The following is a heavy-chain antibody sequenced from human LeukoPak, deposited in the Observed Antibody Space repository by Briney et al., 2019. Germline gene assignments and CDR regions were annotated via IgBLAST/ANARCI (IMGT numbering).Heavy chain of an antibody. CDR3: ARDRSCSSTSCPGDY. CDR2: INCNGGST. D-gene: IGHD2-2*01. CDR1: GFTFDDYG. J-gene: IGHJ4*02. Sequence: GGSLRLSCAASGFTFDDYGMSWVRQAPGKGLEWVSGINCNGGSTGYADSVKGRFTISRDNAKNSLYLQMNSLRAEDTALYYCARDRSCSSTSCPGDYWGQGTLVTVSS. V-gene: IGHV3-20*04.